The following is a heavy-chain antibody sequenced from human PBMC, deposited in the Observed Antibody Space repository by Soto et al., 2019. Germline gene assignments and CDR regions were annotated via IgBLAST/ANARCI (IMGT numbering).Heavy chain of an antibody. CDR3: ARERLTGTTVYYYYGMDV. Sequence: GSLRLSCAASGFTFSSYGMHWVRQAPGKGLEWVAVIWYDGSNKYYADSAKGRFTISRDNSKNTLYLQMNSLRAEDTAVYYCARERLTGTTVYYYYGMDVWGQGTTVTVSS. CDR2: IWYDGSNK. D-gene: IGHD1-7*01. CDR1: GFTFSSYG. J-gene: IGHJ6*02. V-gene: IGHV3-33*01.